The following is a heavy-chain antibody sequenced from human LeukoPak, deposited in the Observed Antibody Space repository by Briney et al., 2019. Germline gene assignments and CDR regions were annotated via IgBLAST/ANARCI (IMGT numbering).Heavy chain of an antibody. CDR2: IYHSGST. D-gene: IGHD6-19*01. CDR3: ARVVVEQWLVQGYFDY. V-gene: IGHV4-38-2*02. Sequence: NPSETLSLTCTVSGYSMSSGYYWGWIRQPPGQGLEWIGSIYHSGSTYYNPSLKSRVTISVDTSKNHFSLKLSSVTAADTAVYYCARVVVEQWLVQGYFDYWGQGTLVTVSS. J-gene: IGHJ4*02. CDR1: GYSMSSGYY.